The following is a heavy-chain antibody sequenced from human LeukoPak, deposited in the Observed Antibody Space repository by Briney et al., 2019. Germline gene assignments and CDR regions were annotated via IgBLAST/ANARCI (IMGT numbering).Heavy chain of an antibody. CDR1: GYTFTDYY. CDR3: ARGGSTMVRGVINPNFDY. D-gene: IGHD3-10*01. CDR2: INPNSGDT. J-gene: IGHJ4*02. Sequence: ASVKVSCKASGYTFTDYYVDWVRQAPGQGLEWMGWINPNSGDTDYAQKFQGRVTMTRDTSISTAYMELSSLRSDDTAVYYCARGGSTMVRGVINPNFDYWGQGTLVTVSS. V-gene: IGHV1-2*02.